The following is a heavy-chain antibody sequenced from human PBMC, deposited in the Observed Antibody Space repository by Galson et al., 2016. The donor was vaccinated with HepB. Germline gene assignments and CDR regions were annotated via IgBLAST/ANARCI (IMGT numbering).Heavy chain of an antibody. CDR1: GFSLTTSGVG. CDR3: AKRLTSHSDFWSGYPLFDP. D-gene: IGHD3-3*01. CDR2: IFWNDDK. V-gene: IGHV2-5*01. J-gene: IGHJ5*02. Sequence: ALVKPTQTLTLTCTFSGFSLTTSGVGVGWIRQPPGKAPEWLAIIFWNDDKRYTPSLKSRLTITRDTSENQVVLTMTNVDPVDTATYYCAKRLTSHSDFWSGYPLFDPWGPGTLVTVSS.